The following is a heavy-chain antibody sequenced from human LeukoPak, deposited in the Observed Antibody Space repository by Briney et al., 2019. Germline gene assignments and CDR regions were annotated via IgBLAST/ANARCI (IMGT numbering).Heavy chain of an antibody. D-gene: IGHD6-13*01. J-gene: IGHJ4*02. CDR3: ARGYSSSWYYFDY. V-gene: IGHV1-2*06. CDR1: GYTFTGYY. Sequence: ASVKVSCKASGYTFTGYYMHWVRQAPGQGLEWMGRINPNSGGANYAQKFQGRVTMTRDTSISTAYMELSRPRSDDTAVYYCARGYSSSWYYFDYWGQGTLVTVSS. CDR2: INPNSGGA.